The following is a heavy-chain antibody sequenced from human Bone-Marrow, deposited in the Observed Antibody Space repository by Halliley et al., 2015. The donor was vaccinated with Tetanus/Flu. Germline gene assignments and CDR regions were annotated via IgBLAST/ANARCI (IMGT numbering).Heavy chain of an antibody. D-gene: IGHD3-3*01. CDR3: AKDIVSFGLYYFYGMDA. CDR1: GFIFDDYA. J-gene: IGHJ6*02. CDR2: ISWDGGTT. V-gene: IGHV3-43D*04. Sequence: SLRLSCAASGFIFDDYAMYWVRQGPGKAPEWVSLISWDGGTTHYADSVKGRFTISRDNSKRSLYLQMSSLKPEDTALYYCAKDIVSFGLYYFYGMDAWGQGTTVAVS.